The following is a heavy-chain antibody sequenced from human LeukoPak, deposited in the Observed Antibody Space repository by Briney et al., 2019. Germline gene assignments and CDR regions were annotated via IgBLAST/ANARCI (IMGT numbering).Heavy chain of an antibody. CDR2: IIPIFDSA. J-gene: IGHJ4*02. D-gene: IGHD3-22*01. CDR3: ARGYYYDDSGYFSYFDY. CDR1: GGTFNNYA. Sequence: ASVKVSCKASGGTFNNYAITWVRQAPGQRLEWMGGIIPIFDSAKYAQNFQGRVTITADESTSTAYMELSSLRSQDTAVYYCARGYYYDDSGYFSYFDYWGQGTLVTVSS. V-gene: IGHV1-69*01.